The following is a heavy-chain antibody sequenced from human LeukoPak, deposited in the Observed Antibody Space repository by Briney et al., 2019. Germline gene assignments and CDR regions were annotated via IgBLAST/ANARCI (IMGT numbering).Heavy chain of an antibody. CDR2: IHYTGNT. D-gene: IGHD2-2*01. V-gene: IGHV4-59*12. CDR3: ARSGAERYCSSTTCFNFDY. J-gene: IGHJ4*02. Sequence: PSETLSLTCTVSGGSISTYYWSWIRQPPEKGLEWIGYIHYTGNTDYNPSLKSRVTMSVDRSKNQFSLKLSSVTAADTAVYFCARSGAERYCSSTTCFNFDYWGQGTLVTVSS. CDR1: GGSISTYY.